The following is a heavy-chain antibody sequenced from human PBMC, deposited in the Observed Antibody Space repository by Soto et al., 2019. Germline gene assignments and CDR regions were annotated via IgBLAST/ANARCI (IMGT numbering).Heavy chain of an antibody. CDR1: GFTFSSYS. Sequence: GGSLRLSCAASGFTFSSYSMNWVRQAPGKGLEWVSSISSSSSYIYYADSVKGRFTISRDNAKNSLYLQMNSLRAEDTAVYYCARDPSIIYSGYEAREYWGQGTLVTVSS. V-gene: IGHV3-21*01. CDR2: ISSSSSYI. CDR3: ARDPSIIYSGYEAREY. J-gene: IGHJ4*02. D-gene: IGHD5-12*01.